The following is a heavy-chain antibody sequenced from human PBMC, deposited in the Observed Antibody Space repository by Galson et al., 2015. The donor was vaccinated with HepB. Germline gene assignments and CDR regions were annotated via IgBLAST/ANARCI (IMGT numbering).Heavy chain of an antibody. D-gene: IGHD4-17*01. CDR1: GVLGNYG. Sequence: SLRLSCAASGVLGNYGSSWVRQAPGKGLEWVSAIRGGGSTTFYADSVRGRFTISRDNSKNTLYLQMNSLSAEDTAVYYCTVRGDYNVLHWGQGTLVTVSS. CDR3: TVRGDYNVLH. V-gene: IGHV3-23*01. CDR2: IRGGGSTT. J-gene: IGHJ4*02.